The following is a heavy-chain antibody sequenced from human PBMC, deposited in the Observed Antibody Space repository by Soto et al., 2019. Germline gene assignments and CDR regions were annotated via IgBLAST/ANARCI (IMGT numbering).Heavy chain of an antibody. CDR1: VYTFTSYG. CDR2: ISAYNGNT. V-gene: IGHV1-18*04. J-gene: IGHJ6*02. D-gene: IGHD6-19*01. Sequence: KVSCKASVYTFTSYGISWVRHAPGQGLEWMGWISAYNGNTNYAQKRQGRVTMTTDTSTSTAYMELRSLRSDDTAVYYCAKKGYSSGWDSYGMDVWGQGTTVTVSS. CDR3: AKKGYSSGWDSYGMDV.